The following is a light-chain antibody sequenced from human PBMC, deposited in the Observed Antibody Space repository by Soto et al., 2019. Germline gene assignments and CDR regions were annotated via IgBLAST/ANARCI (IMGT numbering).Light chain of an antibody. CDR2: SAF. CDR3: QKYDSATDT. CDR1: QGITNY. J-gene: IGKJ2*01. Sequence: DIQTTQSPSSLSASVGDRVTITCRASQGITNYLAWYQQTPGKVHKLLISSAFILQSGVSSRFSGSGSRTDFTLTISSLQPEDVATSSFQKYDSATDTFGQGNNREI. V-gene: IGKV1-27*01.